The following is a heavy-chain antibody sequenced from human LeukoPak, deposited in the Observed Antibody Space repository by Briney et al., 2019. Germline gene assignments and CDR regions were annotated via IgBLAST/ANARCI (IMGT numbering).Heavy chain of an antibody. CDR1: GFTVSSNY. D-gene: IGHD3-3*01. CDR3: AKDLPSSYDFWSGLYNWFDP. Sequence: GGSLRLSCAASGFTVSSNYMSWVRQAPGKGLEWVSAISDSGGSTYYTDSVKGRFTISRDNSKNTLYLQMNSLRAEDTAVYYCAKDLPSSYDFWSGLYNWFDPWGQGTLVTVSS. V-gene: IGHV3-23*01. J-gene: IGHJ5*02. CDR2: ISDSGGST.